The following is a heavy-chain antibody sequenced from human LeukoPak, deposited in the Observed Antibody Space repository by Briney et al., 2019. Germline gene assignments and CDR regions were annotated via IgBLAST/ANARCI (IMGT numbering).Heavy chain of an antibody. CDR1: GGTFSSYA. CDR3: ASEPPFYDILTGYSPDP. D-gene: IGHD3-9*01. CDR2: IIPIFRTT. Sequence: GASVKVSCKASGGTFSSYATSWVRQAPGQGLEWMGGIIPIFRTTNYAHKFQGRVTITADKSASTAYMELSSLRSEDTAVYYCASEPPFYDILTGYSPDPWGQGTLVTVSS. V-gene: IGHV1-69*06. J-gene: IGHJ5*02.